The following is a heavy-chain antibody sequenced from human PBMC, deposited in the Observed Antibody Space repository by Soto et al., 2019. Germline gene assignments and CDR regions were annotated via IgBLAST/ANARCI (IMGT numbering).Heavy chain of an antibody. J-gene: IGHJ5*02. Sequence: QVQLQESGPGLVKPSQTLSLTCTVSGGSISSGGYYWNWIRQHPGKGLEWIGYISYIGSTYYNPSLXSXXTISLDTSKNQFSLTLSSVTASDTAVYYCARSLFPWGQGTPVTVSS. CDR1: GGSISSGGYY. CDR3: ARSLFP. CDR2: ISYIGST. V-gene: IGHV4-31*03.